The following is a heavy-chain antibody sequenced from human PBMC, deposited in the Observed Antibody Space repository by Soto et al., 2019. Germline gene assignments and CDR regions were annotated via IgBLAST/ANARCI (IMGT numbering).Heavy chain of an antibody. CDR2: INHSGST. D-gene: IGHD2-2*01. CDR3: AKDGGPVYCNSPGCSAKHFDY. V-gene: IGHV4-34*01. CDR1: GGSFSGYY. Sequence: PSETLSLTCAVYGGSFSGYYWSWIRQPPGKGLEWIGEINHSGSTNYNPSLKSRVTISVDTSKNQFSLKLSSVTAEDTAVYYCAKDGGPVYCNSPGCSAKHFDYWGQGTLVTVSS. J-gene: IGHJ4*02.